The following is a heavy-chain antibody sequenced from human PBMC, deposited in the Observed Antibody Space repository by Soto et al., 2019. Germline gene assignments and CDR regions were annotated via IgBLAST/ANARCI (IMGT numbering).Heavy chain of an antibody. V-gene: IGHV3-53*02. CDR2: IYSGGST. J-gene: IGHJ5*02. D-gene: IGHD2-2*01. Sequence: EVLLVETGGGLIQPGGSLRLSCAASGFTVSSNYMSWVLQAPGKGLEWVSVIYSGGSTYYADSVKGRFTISRDNSNNTLDLQMKSLIAEDTAEYYCARVRYHLLSGWFDPGGQGTLVTVSS. CDR3: ARVRYHLLSGWFDP. CDR1: GFTVSSNY.